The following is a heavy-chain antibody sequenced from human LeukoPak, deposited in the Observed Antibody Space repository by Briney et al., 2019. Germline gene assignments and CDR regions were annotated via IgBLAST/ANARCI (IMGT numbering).Heavy chain of an antibody. D-gene: IGHD3-3*01. V-gene: IGHV1-18*01. J-gene: IGHJ3*02. CDR1: GYTFTSYG. CDR3: ARGRRSGLRFLEWLQAFDI. CDR2: ISAYNGNT. Sequence: EASVKVSCKASGYTFTSYGISWVRQAPGQGLEWMGWISAYNGNTNYAQKLQGRVTMTTDTSTSTAYMELRSLRSDDTAVYYCARGRRSGLRFLEWLQAFDIWGQGTMVTVSS.